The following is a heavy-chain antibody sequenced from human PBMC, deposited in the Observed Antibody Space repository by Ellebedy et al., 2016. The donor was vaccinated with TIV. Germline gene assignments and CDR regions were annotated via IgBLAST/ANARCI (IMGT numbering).Heavy chain of an antibody. CDR1: GFTFSNYA. J-gene: IGHJ4*02. CDR3: AKDSVLTMVRGTQFDN. D-gene: IGHD3-10*01. CDR2: ISGSNGDT. V-gene: IGHV3-23*01. Sequence: PGGSLSLSCAASGFTFSNYAMSWVRQAPGKGLEWVSAISGSNGDTFYADSVKGRFTISRDNAKTTLYLQMNSLRAEDTAVYYCAKDSVLTMVRGTQFDNWGQGTLVTVSS.